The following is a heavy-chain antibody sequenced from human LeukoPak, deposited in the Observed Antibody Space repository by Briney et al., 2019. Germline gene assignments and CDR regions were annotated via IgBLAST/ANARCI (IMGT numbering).Heavy chain of an antibody. CDR1: GGSISSLNL. CDR2: IYYSGST. V-gene: IGHV4-30-4*01. D-gene: IGHD3-10*01. J-gene: IGHJ4*02. CDR3: ARNYYGSRSYYTLDS. Sequence: PSETLSLTCTVSGGSISSLNLWSWLRQPPGKGLEWIGYIYYSGSTYYNPSLKSRVTISVDTSKNQFSLHLSSVTPEDTAVYYCARNYYGSRSYYTLDSWGQGTLVTVSS.